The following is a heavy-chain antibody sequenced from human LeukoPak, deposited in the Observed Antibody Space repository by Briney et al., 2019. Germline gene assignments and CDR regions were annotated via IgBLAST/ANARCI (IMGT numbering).Heavy chain of an antibody. J-gene: IGHJ6*03. CDR1: GFTFSSYS. CDR3: ARDRSSYNYYYMDV. Sequence: TGGSLRLSCAASGFTFSSYSLIWVRQAPAKGLAWVSSISRSSSYIYYADSVQGRFTISSDHAQKPLHPQINRLSADDTAVYYFARDRSSYNYYYMDVWGKGTTVTVS. V-gene: IGHV3-21*04. CDR2: ISRSSSYI.